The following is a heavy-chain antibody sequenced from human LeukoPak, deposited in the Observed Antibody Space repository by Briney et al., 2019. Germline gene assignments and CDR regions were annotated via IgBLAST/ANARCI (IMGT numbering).Heavy chain of an antibody. V-gene: IGHV1-2*02. CDR2: INPNSGGT. Sequence: GASVTVSFKASGYTFTGYYMPWVRQAPGQGLEWMGWINPNSGGTNYAQKFQGRVTMTRDTSISTAYMELSRLRSDDTAVYYCARTLTGDVDYWGQGTLVTVSS. CDR3: ARTLTGDVDY. D-gene: IGHD7-27*01. CDR1: GYTFTGYY. J-gene: IGHJ4*02.